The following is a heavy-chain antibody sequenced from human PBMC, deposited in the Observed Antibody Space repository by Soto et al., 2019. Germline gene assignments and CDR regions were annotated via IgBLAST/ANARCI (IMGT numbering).Heavy chain of an antibody. Sequence: SETLSLTCSVSGGSLSTYYWSWIRQPPGKGLEWVGYIYYSGTTNYSPSLKSRVTMSIDTSKNQFSLKVNSVTAADTAVYYCARDRAQWGFDYWGQGTLVTVSS. CDR1: GGSLSTYY. J-gene: IGHJ4*02. CDR3: ARDRAQWGFDY. CDR2: IYYSGTT. D-gene: IGHD1-26*01. V-gene: IGHV4-59*01.